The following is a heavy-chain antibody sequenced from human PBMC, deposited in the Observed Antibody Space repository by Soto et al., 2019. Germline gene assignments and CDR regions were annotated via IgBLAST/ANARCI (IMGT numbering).Heavy chain of an antibody. Sequence: QAHLVQSGPEVKKPGASVKVSCKGSGYKFTSYGIAWVRQAPGQGLEWMGWISAHNGKTEYAQKFQGRVTVTRDTSTSTAYLELRSLRSDDTALYYCARGRYGDYWGQGALVTVSS. CDR2: ISAHNGKT. CDR1: GYKFTSYG. CDR3: ARGRYGDY. D-gene: IGHD4-17*01. V-gene: IGHV1-18*01. J-gene: IGHJ4*02.